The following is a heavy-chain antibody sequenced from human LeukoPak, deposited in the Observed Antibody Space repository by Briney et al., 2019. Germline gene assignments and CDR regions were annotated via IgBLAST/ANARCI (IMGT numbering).Heavy chain of an antibody. J-gene: IGHJ3*02. V-gene: IGHV1-69*04. CDR1: GGTFSSYA. D-gene: IGHD2-15*01. Sequence: SVKVSCKASGGTFSSYAISWVRQAPGQGLEWMGRIIPILGIANYAQKFQGRVTITADKSTSTAYMELSRLRSDDTAVYYCARESRYCSGGSCYSATPDAFDIWGQGTMVTVSS. CDR3: ARESRYCSGGSCYSATPDAFDI. CDR2: IIPILGIA.